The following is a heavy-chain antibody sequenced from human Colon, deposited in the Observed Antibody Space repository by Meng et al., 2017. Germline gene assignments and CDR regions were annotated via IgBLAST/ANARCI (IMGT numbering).Heavy chain of an antibody. Sequence: QVQLVQSGAEVKKPGASVKVSCKASGYTFTTYASHWVRQAPGQTLEWMGWINAGNGDTEYSQNFQGRVTLTRDTSASTAYMELTSLRSEDTAVYYCAREFGGLRSFEYWGRGTLVTVSS. CDR1: GYTFTTYA. CDR3: AREFGGLRSFEY. J-gene: IGHJ4*02. V-gene: IGHV1-3*01. CDR2: INAGNGDT. D-gene: IGHD3-10*01.